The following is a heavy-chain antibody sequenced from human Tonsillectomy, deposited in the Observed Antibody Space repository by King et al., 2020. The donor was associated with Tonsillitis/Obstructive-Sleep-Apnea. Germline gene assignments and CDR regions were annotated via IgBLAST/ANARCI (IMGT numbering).Heavy chain of an antibody. Sequence: VQLQESGPGLVKPSETLSLTCTVSGGSVSSGSDYWSWIRQPPGKGLEWIGDIYYSGSTNYNPSLKSRVTISVDTSKNQFSLKLSSVTAADTAVYYCARVPGAGLLWFDPWGQGTRVTVSS. J-gene: IGHJ5*02. V-gene: IGHV4-61*01. CDR1: GGSVSSGSDY. CDR2: IYYSGST. CDR3: ARVPGAGLLWFDP. D-gene: IGHD3-10*01.